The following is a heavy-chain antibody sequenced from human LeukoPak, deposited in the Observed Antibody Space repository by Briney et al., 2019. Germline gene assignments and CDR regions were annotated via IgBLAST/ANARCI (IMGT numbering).Heavy chain of an antibody. CDR1: GFTFDDYA. J-gene: IGHJ3*02. V-gene: IGHV3-9*01. CDR2: ISWNSGSI. Sequence: PGGSLRLSCAASGFTFDDYAMHWVRQAPGKGLEWVSGISWNSGSIGYADSVKGRFTISRDNAKNSLYLQMNSLRAEDTALYYCAKDFAGWSDRTDAFDIWGQGTMVTVSS. D-gene: IGHD1-1*01. CDR3: AKDFAGWSDRTDAFDI.